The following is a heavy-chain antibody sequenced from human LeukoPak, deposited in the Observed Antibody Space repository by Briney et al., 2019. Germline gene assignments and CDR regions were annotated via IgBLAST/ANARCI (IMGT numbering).Heavy chain of an antibody. J-gene: IGHJ6*02. CDR3: ARDVDYGDYYYGMDV. Sequence: ASVKVSCKASGYTFTSYGISWVRQAPGQGLEWMGWISAYNGNTNYAQKLQGRVTMTTDTSTSTAYMELRSLRSDDTAVYYCARDVDYGDYYYGMDVWGQGTTVTVSS. D-gene: IGHD4-17*01. CDR1: GYTFTSYG. CDR2: ISAYNGNT. V-gene: IGHV1-18*01.